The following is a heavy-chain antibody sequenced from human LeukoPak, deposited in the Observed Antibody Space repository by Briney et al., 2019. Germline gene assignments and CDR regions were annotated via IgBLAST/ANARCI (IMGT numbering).Heavy chain of an antibody. J-gene: IGHJ4*02. CDR3: ARGGPRSTSAVDY. CDR1: GFTFSSYW. V-gene: IGHV3-7*01. Sequence: GGSLGLSCAASGFTFSSYWMSWVRQAPGKGLEWVANIKQDGSEKYYVDSVKGRFTISRDNAKNSLYLQMNSLRAEDTAVYYCARGGPRSTSAVDYWGQGTLVTVSS. CDR2: IKQDGSEK. D-gene: IGHD2-2*01.